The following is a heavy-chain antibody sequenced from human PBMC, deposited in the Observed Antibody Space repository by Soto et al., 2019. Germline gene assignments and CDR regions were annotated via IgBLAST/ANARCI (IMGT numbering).Heavy chain of an antibody. CDR3: ARRGVVVAAIHYFDY. CDR2: INSDGSST. D-gene: IGHD2-15*01. Sequence: GGSLRLSCAASGFTFRSYWMHWVRQAPGKGLVWVSRINSDGSSTSYADSVKGRFTISRDNAKNTLYLQMNSLRAEDTAVYSCARRGVVVAAIHYFDYWGQGTLVTVSS. V-gene: IGHV3-74*01. CDR1: GFTFRSYW. J-gene: IGHJ4*02.